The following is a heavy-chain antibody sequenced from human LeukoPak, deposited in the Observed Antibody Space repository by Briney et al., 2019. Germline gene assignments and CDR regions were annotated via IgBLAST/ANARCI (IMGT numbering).Heavy chain of an antibody. CDR2: IYPGDSDT. CDR1: GYNFPNYW. V-gene: IGHV5-51*01. Sequence: GESLKISCKGSGYNFPNYWIAWVRQLPGKGLQWMGIIYPGDSDTRYSPSFEGQVTISADKSISTAYLQWSSLKGSDTATHYCARLDGGNSANFAFWGQGTRVVVSS. CDR3: ARLDGGNSANFAF. J-gene: IGHJ4*02. D-gene: IGHD2-21*01.